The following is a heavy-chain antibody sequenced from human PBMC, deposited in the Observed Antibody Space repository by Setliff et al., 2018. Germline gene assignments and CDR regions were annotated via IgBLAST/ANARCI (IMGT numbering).Heavy chain of an antibody. CDR2: INEDGSAQ. V-gene: IGHV3-7*01. D-gene: IGHD1-7*01. Sequence: GGSLRLSCAASGFTFGSLWMAWVRQTPGKGLEWVANINEDGSAQFYVDSVLGRFTISRDNAHGSLYLQMNSLRVEDTAVYFCARDQFRNSGGLYCWGQGTLVTVSS. CDR3: ARDQFRNSGGLYC. J-gene: IGHJ4*02. CDR1: GFTFGSLW.